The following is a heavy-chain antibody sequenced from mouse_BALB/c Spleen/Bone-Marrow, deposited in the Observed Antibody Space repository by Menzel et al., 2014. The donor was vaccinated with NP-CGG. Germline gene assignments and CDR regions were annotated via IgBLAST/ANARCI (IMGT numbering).Heavy chain of an antibody. CDR3: ARSISHYYGSNWYFDV. CDR2: ISSGSSTI. D-gene: IGHD1-1*01. J-gene: IGHJ1*01. CDR1: GFTFSSFG. Sequence: EVNVVESGGGLVQPGGSRKLSCAASGFTFSSFGTHWVRQAPEKGLEWVAYISSGSSTIYYADTVKGRFTISRDNPKNTLFLQMTSLRSEDTAMYYCARSISHYYGSNWYFDVWGAGTTVTVSS. V-gene: IGHV5-17*02.